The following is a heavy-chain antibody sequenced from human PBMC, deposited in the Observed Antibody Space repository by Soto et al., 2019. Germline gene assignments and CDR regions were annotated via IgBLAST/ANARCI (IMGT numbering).Heavy chain of an antibody. D-gene: IGHD3-10*01. CDR3: ARHNYGSGSTYFDY. Sequence: SETLSLTCAVYGGSFSGYYWTWIRQPPGKGLEWIGEINHSGSTNYNPSLKSRVTISVDTSKNQFSLRLSSVTAADTAVYYCARHNYGSGSTYFDYWGQGTLVTVSS. J-gene: IGHJ4*02. CDR2: INHSGST. CDR1: GGSFSGYY. V-gene: IGHV4-34*01.